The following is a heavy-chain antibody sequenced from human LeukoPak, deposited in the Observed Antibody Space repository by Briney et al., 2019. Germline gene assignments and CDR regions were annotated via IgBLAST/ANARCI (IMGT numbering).Heavy chain of an antibody. J-gene: IGHJ6*03. CDR3: ARDQWLQSASYMDV. Sequence: PGGSLRLSCAASGFTFSSYSMNWVRQAPGKGLEWVSFISSSSSYIYYADSMKGRFTISRDNAKNSLYLQMNSLGAEDTSVYYCARDQWLQSASYMDVWGKGTTVTVSS. CDR1: GFTFSSYS. CDR2: ISSSSSYI. D-gene: IGHD5-18*01. V-gene: IGHV3-21*01.